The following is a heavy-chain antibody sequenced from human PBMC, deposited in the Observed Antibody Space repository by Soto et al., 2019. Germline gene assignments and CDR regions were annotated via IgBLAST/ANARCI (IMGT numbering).Heavy chain of an antibody. CDR1: GFTFSSYA. D-gene: IGHD3-3*01. CDR2: ISYDGSNK. Sequence: QVQLVESGGGVVQPGRSLRLSCAASGFTFSSYAMHWVRQAPGKGLEWVAVISYDGSNKYYADSVKGRFTISRDNSKNTLYLQMNSLRAEDRAVYYCARGPRKLRNRDDFWTYWGQGTLVTVSS. J-gene: IGHJ4*02. CDR3: ARGPRKLRNRDDFWTY. V-gene: IGHV3-30-3*01.